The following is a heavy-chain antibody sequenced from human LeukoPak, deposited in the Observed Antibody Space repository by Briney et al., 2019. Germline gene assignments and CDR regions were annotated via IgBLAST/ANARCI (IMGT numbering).Heavy chain of an antibody. Sequence: GGSLRLSCAMSGFTLTSTGMHWVRQAPGKGLEWVAFMHYDGRNILYADSVKGRFSISTDNSKNMVYLRMSSLRAEDTAVYYCAKVTMGDVWFDPWGQRTLVTVSS. D-gene: IGHD3-16*01. V-gene: IGHV3-30*02. J-gene: IGHJ5*02. CDR2: MHYDGRNI. CDR3: AKVTMGDVWFDP. CDR1: GFTLTSTG.